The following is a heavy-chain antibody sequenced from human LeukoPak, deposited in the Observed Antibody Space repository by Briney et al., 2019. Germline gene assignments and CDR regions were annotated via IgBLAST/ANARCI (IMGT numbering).Heavy chain of an antibody. V-gene: IGHV1-18*01. CDR1: GYTFTSYG. CDR3: ARRVYGDYFDY. D-gene: IGHD4-17*01. Sequence: ASVKVSXKASGYTFTSYGISWGRQAPGQGLGWVGWISAYNGNTNYAQKRQGRVTMTTDPSTSTAYMELRSLRSDDTAVYYWARRVYGDYFDYWGQGTLVTVSS. CDR2: ISAYNGNT. J-gene: IGHJ4*02.